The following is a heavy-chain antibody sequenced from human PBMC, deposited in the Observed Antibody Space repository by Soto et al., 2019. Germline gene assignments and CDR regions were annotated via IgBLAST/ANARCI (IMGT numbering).Heavy chain of an antibody. V-gene: IGHV3-33*01. CDR2: IWYDGSNK. J-gene: IGHJ6*02. Sequence: GGSLRLSCAASGFTFSSYGMHWVRQAPGKGLEWVAVIWYDGSNKYYADSVKGRFTISRDNSKNTLYLQMNSLRAEDTAVYYCALYLGQRRPYYYYYYGMDVWGQGTTVTVSS. CDR1: GFTFSSYG. D-gene: IGHD3-16*01. CDR3: ALYLGQRRPYYYYYYGMDV.